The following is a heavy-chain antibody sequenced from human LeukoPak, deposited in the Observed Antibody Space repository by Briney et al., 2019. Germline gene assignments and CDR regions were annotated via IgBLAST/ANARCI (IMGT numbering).Heavy chain of an antibody. D-gene: IGHD2-21*01. CDR2: IYYSGST. V-gene: IGHV4-30-4*01. Sequence: SGTLSLTSTLSRGSITSGDYYWSWVRQPPGNGLEWIGYIYYSGSTYYNPSLKSRVTISVDTSKNQFSLKLSSVTAADTAVYYCARDLWGGNYFDYWGQGTLVTVSS. J-gene: IGHJ4*02. CDR3: ARDLWGGNYFDY. CDR1: RGSITSGDYY.